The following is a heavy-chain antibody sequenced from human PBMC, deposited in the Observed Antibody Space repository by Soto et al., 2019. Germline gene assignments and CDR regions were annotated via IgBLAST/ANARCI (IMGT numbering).Heavy chain of an antibody. CDR3: ARAGDDCSPPKSYVIDY. D-gene: IGHD2-15*01. V-gene: IGHV1-3*04. CDR2: INTGKGNT. CDR1: GYTFTSYA. Sequence: ASVKVSCKASGYTFTSYAMHWVRQAPGQRLEWMGWINTGKGNTKYSQKFQGRVTITSDTSASTAYMELSSLRSEDTAMYYCARAGDDCSPPKSYVIDYWGQGTLLTVSS. J-gene: IGHJ4*02.